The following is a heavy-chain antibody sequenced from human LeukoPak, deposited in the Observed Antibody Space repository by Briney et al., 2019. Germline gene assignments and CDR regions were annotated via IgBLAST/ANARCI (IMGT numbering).Heavy chain of an antibody. CDR2: IWYDGSNK. Sequence: GGSLRLSCAASGFTVSSYGMTWVRQAPGKGLEWVAVIWYDGSNKYYADSVKGRFTISRDNSKNTLYLQMNSLRAEDTAVYYCARDHRPYCSSTSCYRGYYGMDVWGQGTTVTVSS. V-gene: IGHV3-33*08. J-gene: IGHJ6*02. D-gene: IGHD2-2*01. CDR3: ARDHRPYCSSTSCYRGYYGMDV. CDR1: GFTVSSYG.